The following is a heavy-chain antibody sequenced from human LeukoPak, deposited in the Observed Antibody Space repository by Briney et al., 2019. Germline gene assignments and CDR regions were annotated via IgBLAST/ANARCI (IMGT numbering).Heavy chain of an antibody. D-gene: IGHD3-22*01. Sequence: ASVKVSCKASGYTFTSYDINWVRQATGQGLEWMGWMNPNSDNTGYAQKFQGRVTMTRNTSISTAYMELSSLRSEDTAVYYCARTYYYDSSGYYLDAIDIWGQGTMVTVSS. CDR2: MNPNSDNT. J-gene: IGHJ3*02. CDR3: ARTYYYDSSGYYLDAIDI. V-gene: IGHV1-8*01. CDR1: GYTFTSYD.